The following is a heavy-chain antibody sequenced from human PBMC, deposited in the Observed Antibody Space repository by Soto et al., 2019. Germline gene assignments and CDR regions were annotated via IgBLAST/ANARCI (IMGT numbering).Heavy chain of an antibody. J-gene: IGHJ4*02. CDR3: ARQVGGWAPWYFDY. Sequence: PSETLSLTCTVSGGSISSYYWSWIRQPPGKGLEWIGYIYYSGSTNYNPSLKSRVTISVDTSKNQFSLKPSSVTAADTAVYYCARQVGGWAPWYFDYWGQGTLVTVSS. CDR1: GGSISSYY. CDR2: IYYSGST. D-gene: IGHD6-19*01. V-gene: IGHV4-59*08.